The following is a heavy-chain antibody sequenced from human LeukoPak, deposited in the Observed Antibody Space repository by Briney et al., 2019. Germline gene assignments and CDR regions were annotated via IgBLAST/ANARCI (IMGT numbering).Heavy chain of an antibody. D-gene: IGHD3-22*01. CDR3: ARTSHYYDSSGFDFDY. CDR2: IYYSGST. Sequence: KASETLSLTCTVSGDSISSFYWSWIRQPPGKGLEWIGSIYYSGSTYYNPSLKSRVTISVDTSKNQFSLKLSSVTAADTAVYYCARTSHYYDSSGFDFDYWGQGTLVTVSS. CDR1: GDSISSFY. J-gene: IGHJ4*02. V-gene: IGHV4-59*05.